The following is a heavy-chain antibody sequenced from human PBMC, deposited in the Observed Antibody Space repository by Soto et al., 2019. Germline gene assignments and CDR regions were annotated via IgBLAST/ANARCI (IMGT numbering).Heavy chain of an antibody. Sequence: GGSLRLSCAASGFTFSSYSMNWVRQAPGKGLEWVSSISSSSSYIYYADSVKGRFTISRDNAKNSLYLQMNSLRAEDTAVYYCARSPPPDDSSGYYYTESFQHWGQGTLVTVS. CDR1: GFTFSSYS. D-gene: IGHD3-22*01. CDR3: ARSPPPDDSSGYYYTESFQH. CDR2: ISSSSSYI. V-gene: IGHV3-21*01. J-gene: IGHJ1*01.